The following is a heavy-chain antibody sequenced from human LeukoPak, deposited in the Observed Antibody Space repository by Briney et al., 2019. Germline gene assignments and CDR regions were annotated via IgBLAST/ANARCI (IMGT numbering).Heavy chain of an antibody. V-gene: IGHV4-39*01. CDR2: IYYSGST. J-gene: IGHJ6*04. CDR3: ARPDV. Sequence: SETLSPMCTVSGGSISRSTYYWDWIRQPPGKGLEWIGSIYYSGSTYYNPSLKSRVTISVDTSKNQFSLNLSSVTAADAAVYYCARPDVWGKGTTVTVSS. CDR1: GGSISRSTYY.